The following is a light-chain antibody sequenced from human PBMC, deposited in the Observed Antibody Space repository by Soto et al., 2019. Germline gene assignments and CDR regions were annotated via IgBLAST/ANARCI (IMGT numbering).Light chain of an antibody. CDR1: QSVSSY. J-gene: IGKJ1*01. CDR2: DAS. V-gene: IGKV3-15*01. CDR3: QQYNKWPRT. Sequence: EIALTQSPATLSLSPGEIATPYCRASQSVSSYLAWYQQKPGQAPRLLIYDASSRANGIPARFSGSGSGTEFTLTISNLQTEDFAVYYCQQYNKWPRTLGQGTKVDIK.